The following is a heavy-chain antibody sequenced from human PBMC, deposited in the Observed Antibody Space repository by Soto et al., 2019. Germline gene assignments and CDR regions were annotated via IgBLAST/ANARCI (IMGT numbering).Heavy chain of an antibody. Sequence: GSLRLSCAASGFTFSSYAMSWVRQAPGKGLEWVSAISGSGGSTYYADSVKGRFTISRDNSKNTLYLQMNSLRAEDTAVYYCAKVPILWFGELLFGYFDYWGQGTLVTVSS. CDR3: AKVPILWFGELLFGYFDY. CDR2: ISGSGGST. D-gene: IGHD3-10*01. J-gene: IGHJ4*02. V-gene: IGHV3-23*01. CDR1: GFTFSSYA.